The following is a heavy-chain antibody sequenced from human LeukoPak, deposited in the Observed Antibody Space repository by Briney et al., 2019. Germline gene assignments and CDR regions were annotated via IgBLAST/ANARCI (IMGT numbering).Heavy chain of an antibody. D-gene: IGHD2-15*01. CDR2: VYPSGST. V-gene: IGHV4-61*02. Sequence: SDTLSLTCTVSGDSVASGASYWSWIRQPAGKGLEWIGRVYPSGSTDYNPSVKSRLSISIDTSKNQFSLNLTSITAADTAVYYCARVFWQSGGYFDYWGQGILVTVSS. CDR1: GDSVASGASY. CDR3: ARVFWQSGGYFDY. J-gene: IGHJ4*02.